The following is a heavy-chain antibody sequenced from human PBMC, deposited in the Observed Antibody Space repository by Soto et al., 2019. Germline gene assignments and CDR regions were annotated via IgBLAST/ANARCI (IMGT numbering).Heavy chain of an antibody. V-gene: IGHV4-59*01. CDR2: TYHGANS. CDR1: GSSLSSYY. D-gene: IGHD1-26*01. Sequence: SETLSLTCSVFGSSLSSYYWTWILQRTGKSLAYIRYTYHGANSKDNPALKSRLPISVDPSKSHVSLKLRSVTAADTALYFCARGPPSPLIMAPTRGPWFDPWGPGTLVTVSS. CDR3: ARGPPSPLIMAPTRGPWFDP. J-gene: IGHJ5*02.